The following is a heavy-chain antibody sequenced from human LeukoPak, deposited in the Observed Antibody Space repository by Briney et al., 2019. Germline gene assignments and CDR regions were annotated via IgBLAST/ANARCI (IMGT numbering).Heavy chain of an antibody. J-gene: IGHJ6*02. V-gene: IGHV3-30-3*01. CDR3: ARDLLVAGFYYYYGMDV. Sequence: GGSLRLSCAASGFTFSSYAMHWVRQAPGKGLEWVAVISYDGSNKYYADSVKGRFTISRDNSKNTLYLQMNSLRAEDTAVYYCARDLLVAGFYYYYGMDVWGQGTTVTVSS. D-gene: IGHD6-19*01. CDR2: ISYDGSNK. CDR1: GFTFSSYA.